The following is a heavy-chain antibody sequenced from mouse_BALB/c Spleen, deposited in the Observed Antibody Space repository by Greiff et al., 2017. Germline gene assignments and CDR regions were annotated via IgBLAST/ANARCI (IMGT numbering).Heavy chain of an antibody. D-gene: IGHD1-2*01. CDR2: INPYNDGT. CDR3: PITTATCAMDY. J-gene: IGHJ4*01. V-gene: IGHV1-14*01. CDR1: GYTFTSYV. Sequence: VQLQQSGPELVKPGASVKMSCKASGYTFTSYVMHWVKQKPGQGLEWIGYINPYNDGTKYNEKFKGKATLTSDKSSSTAYMELSSLTSEDSAVYFCPITTATCAMDYWGQGTSVTVSS.